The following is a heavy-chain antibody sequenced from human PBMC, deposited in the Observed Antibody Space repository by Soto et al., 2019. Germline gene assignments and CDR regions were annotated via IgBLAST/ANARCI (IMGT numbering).Heavy chain of an antibody. CDR2: LNPDNGNT. CDR3: ARVAPVGSTYYFDY. V-gene: IGHV1-3*01. J-gene: IGHJ4*02. D-gene: IGHD1-26*01. CDR1: GYTFTTYA. Sequence: GASVKVSCKASGYTFTTYAIHWVRQAPGQGLEWMGWLNPDNGNTKYSQKFPGRVTITRDTSASTAYMELSSLRSEDTAVYYCARVAPVGSTYYFDYWGQGTLVTSPQ.